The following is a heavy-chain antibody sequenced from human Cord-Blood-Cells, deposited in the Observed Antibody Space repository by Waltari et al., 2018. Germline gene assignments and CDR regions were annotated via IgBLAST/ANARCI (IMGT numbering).Heavy chain of an antibody. CDR3: ARSNNWFDP. V-gene: IGHV4-59*08. CDR1: GGPISRYS. J-gene: IGHJ5*02. CDR2: IYYSGST. Sequence: QVQLQESGPGLVKPSETLSLTCTVSGGPISRYSWSWIRQPPGKGLEWIGYIYYSGSTNYNPSLKSRVTISVDTSKNQFSLKLSSVTAADTAVYYCARSNNWFDPWGQGTLVTVSS.